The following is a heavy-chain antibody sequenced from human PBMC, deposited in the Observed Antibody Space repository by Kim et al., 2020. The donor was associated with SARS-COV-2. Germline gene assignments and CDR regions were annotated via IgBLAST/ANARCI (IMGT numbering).Heavy chain of an antibody. Sequence: SETLSLTCAVYGGSFSGYYWSWIRQPPGKGLEWIGEINHSGSTNYNPSLKSRVTISVDTSKNQFSLKLSSVTAADTAVYYCSRVRWGSYSHLDYWGPGTLVTVSS. CDR1: GGSFSGYY. CDR2: INHSGST. D-gene: IGHD1-26*01. CDR3: SRVRWGSYSHLDY. J-gene: IGHJ4*02. V-gene: IGHV4-34*01.